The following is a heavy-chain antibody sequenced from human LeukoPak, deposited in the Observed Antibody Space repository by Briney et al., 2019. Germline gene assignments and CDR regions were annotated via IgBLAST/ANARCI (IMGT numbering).Heavy chain of an antibody. V-gene: IGHV4-59*01. CDR1: GGSISSYY. CDR3: AREGGYYYDSSGYYSSAFDI. D-gene: IGHD3-22*01. CDR2: IYYSGST. J-gene: IGHJ3*02. Sequence: SETLSLTCTVSGGSISSYYWSWIRQPPGKGLEWIGYIYYSGSTNYNPSLKSRVTISVDTSKNQFSLKLSSVTAADTAVYYCAREGGYYYDSSGYYSSAFDIWGQGTMVTVSS.